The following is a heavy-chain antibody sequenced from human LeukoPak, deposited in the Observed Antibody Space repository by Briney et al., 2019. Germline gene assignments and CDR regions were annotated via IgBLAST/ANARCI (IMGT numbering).Heavy chain of an antibody. V-gene: IGHV3-21*05. CDR2: ISSSNSPI. J-gene: IGHJ4*02. Sequence: GGSLRLSCAASGFTFSSYSMNWVRQAPGKGLEWVSYISSSNSPIYYADSVKGRFTISRDNAKNSLYLQMNSLRAEDTAVYYCAREAAGTDYWGQGTLVTVSS. CDR3: AREAAGTDY. CDR1: GFTFSSYS. D-gene: IGHD6-13*01.